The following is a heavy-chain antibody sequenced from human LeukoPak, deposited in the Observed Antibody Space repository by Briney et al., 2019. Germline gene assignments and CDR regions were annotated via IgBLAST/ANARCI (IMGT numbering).Heavy chain of an antibody. D-gene: IGHD3-3*01. Sequence: SETLSLTCTVSGGSISSGGYYWSWIRQHPGKGLEWIGYIYYSGSTYYNPSLKSRVTISVDTSKNQFSLKLSSVTAADTAVYYCARVGTYYDFWSGYYQVPYGMDVWGQGTTVAVSS. CDR1: GGSISSGGYY. CDR2: IYYSGST. J-gene: IGHJ6*02. CDR3: ARVGTYYDFWSGYYQVPYGMDV. V-gene: IGHV4-31*03.